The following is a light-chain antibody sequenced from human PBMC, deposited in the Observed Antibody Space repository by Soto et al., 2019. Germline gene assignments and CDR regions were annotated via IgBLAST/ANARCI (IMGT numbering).Light chain of an antibody. CDR3: QQYSSTPWT. J-gene: IGKJ1*01. V-gene: IGKV3-20*01. CDR1: QSVSSSY. CDR2: GAS. Sequence: EIVVTQARSTMALYRGGRRTLSCRASQSVSSSYLAWYQQKPGQAPRLLIYGASSRATGIPDRFSGSGSGTDFTLTSSRLEPEDFAVYYCQQYSSTPWTFGQGTKVDI.